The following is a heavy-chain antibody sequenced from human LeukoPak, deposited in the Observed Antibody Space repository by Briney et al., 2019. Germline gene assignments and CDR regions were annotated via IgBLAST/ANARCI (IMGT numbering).Heavy chain of an antibody. V-gene: IGHV4-59*01. D-gene: IGHD6-6*01. CDR1: GGSISTYY. J-gene: IGHJ2*01. CDR2: IYYTGST. CDR3: ARVTREAARYWYFDL. Sequence: SETLSLTCTVSGGSISTYYWSWIRQPPGKGLEWIGYIYYTGSTSYNPSLKSRVTMSLDASKNQFSLELNSVTPADTAVYFCARVTREAARYWYFDLWGRGTLVTVSS.